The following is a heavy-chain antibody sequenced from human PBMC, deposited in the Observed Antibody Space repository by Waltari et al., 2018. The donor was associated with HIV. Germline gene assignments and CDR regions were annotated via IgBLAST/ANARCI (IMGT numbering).Heavy chain of an antibody. CDR1: GGSISSYY. CDR3: AREKGVYCSGGSCQGWFDP. Sequence: QVQLQESGPGLVKPSETLSLTCTVSGGSISSYYWSWIRQPPGKGLEWIGYIYYGGSTNYNPSLKSRVTISVDTSKNQFSLKLSSVTAADTAVYYCAREKGVYCSGGSCQGWFDPWGQGTLVTVSS. V-gene: IGHV4-59*01. D-gene: IGHD2-15*01. CDR2: IYYGGST. J-gene: IGHJ5*02.